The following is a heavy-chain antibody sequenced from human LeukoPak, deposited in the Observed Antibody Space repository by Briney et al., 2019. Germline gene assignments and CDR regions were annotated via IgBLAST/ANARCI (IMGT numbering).Heavy chain of an antibody. CDR2: IKSKTDGGTT. D-gene: IGHD3-22*01. CDR3: TTEDDSSGYYRSPFDY. Sequence: GGSLRLSCAASGFTFSNAWMSWVRQAPGKGLEWVGRIKSKTDGGTTDYAAPVKGRFTISSDDSQNTLYLQMNSLKTEDTAVYYCTTEDDSSGYYRSPFDYWGQGTLVTVSS. CDR1: GFTFSNAW. J-gene: IGHJ4*02. V-gene: IGHV3-15*01.